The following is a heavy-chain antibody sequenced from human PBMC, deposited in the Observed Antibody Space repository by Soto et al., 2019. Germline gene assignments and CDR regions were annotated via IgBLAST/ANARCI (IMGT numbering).Heavy chain of an antibody. CDR1: GFPFSNYW. Sequence: GGSLRLSCVASGFPFSNYWMHWVRQAPGKGLVWASRINNDGSSRSYADSVKGRFTISRDNAKNTLYLQMDSLRAEDTATYYCARDAYGGSDYWGQGTLVTVPQ. CDR2: INNDGSSR. J-gene: IGHJ4*02. D-gene: IGHD4-17*01. CDR3: ARDAYGGSDY. V-gene: IGHV3-74*01.